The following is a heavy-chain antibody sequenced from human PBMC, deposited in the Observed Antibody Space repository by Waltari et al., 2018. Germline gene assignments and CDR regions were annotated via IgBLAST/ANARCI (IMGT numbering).Heavy chain of an antibody. V-gene: IGHV4-34*01. D-gene: IGHD3-3*01. J-gene: IGHJ6*03. Sequence: QVQLQQWGAGLLKPSETLSLTCVVSGGSFSGYYWRGISHPPGKGLEWIGEINHSGRTNYNPSLKSRVTISIDTSKIQFSLKLRSVTVADTAVYYCARANTIFGVIRTWYYMDVWGKGTPVTVSS. CDR3: ARANTIFGVIRTWYYMDV. CDR2: INHSGRT. CDR1: GGSFSGYY.